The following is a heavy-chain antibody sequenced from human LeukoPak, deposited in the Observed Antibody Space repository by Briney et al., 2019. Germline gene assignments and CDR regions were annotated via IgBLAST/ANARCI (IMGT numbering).Heavy chain of an antibody. CDR1: GFTFSSYS. Sequence: GGTLRLSCAASGFTFSSYSMNWVRQAPGKGLEWVSSISSSSSYIYYADSVKGRFTISRDNSKNTLYLQMNSLRAEDTAVYHCAKEYSPGSRGYFDYWGQGTLVTVSS. CDR2: ISSSSSYI. D-gene: IGHD2-21*01. V-gene: IGHV3-21*04. CDR3: AKEYSPGSRGYFDY. J-gene: IGHJ4*02.